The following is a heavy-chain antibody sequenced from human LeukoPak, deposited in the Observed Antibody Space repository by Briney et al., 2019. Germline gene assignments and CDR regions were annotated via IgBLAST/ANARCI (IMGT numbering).Heavy chain of an antibody. Sequence: GGSLRLSCAASGFTFSDYYMSWIRQAPGKGLEWVSYISHSGRTMYYADSVKGRFTISRDNAKNSLYLQMNSLRAGDTAVYYCARDSIVRGNIGNDMDVWGKGTTVTVCS. CDR2: ISHSGRTM. J-gene: IGHJ6*03. CDR1: GFTFSDYY. D-gene: IGHD2-8*01. V-gene: IGHV3-11*01. CDR3: ARDSIVRGNIGNDMDV.